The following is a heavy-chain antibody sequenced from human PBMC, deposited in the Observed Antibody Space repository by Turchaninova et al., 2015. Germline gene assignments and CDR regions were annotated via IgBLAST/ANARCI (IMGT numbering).Heavy chain of an antibody. CDR2: LNYTGCA. CDR3: ARHYSAVTTXWYVGV. J-gene: IGHJ2*01. CDR1: GGSITSGDYS. D-gene: IGHD4-17*01. V-gene: IGHV4-39*01. Sequence: QLQLQESGPGLVKPSETLSLTCTVSGGSITSGDYSWAWIRQPPGKGLEGIGSLNYTGCAYYNPPLKGRVXLSXXXSKTQLSLXXTSXXXADTAVYXXARHYSAVTTXWYVGVWGRGXLVTVSS.